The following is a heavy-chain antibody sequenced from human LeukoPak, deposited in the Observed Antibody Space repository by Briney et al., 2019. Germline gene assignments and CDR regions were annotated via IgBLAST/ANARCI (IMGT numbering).Heavy chain of an antibody. CDR3: ARDRWFGDPTWGYYGMDV. D-gene: IGHD3-10*01. J-gene: IGHJ6*02. CDR2: INPNSGGT. Sequence: ASVEGSCKASGYTFTGYYMHWVRQAPGQGLEWMGWINPNSGGTNYAQKFQGRVTMTRDTSISTAYMELSRLRSDDTAVYYCARDRWFGDPTWGYYGMDVWGQGTTVTVSS. CDR1: GYTFTGYY. V-gene: IGHV1-2*02.